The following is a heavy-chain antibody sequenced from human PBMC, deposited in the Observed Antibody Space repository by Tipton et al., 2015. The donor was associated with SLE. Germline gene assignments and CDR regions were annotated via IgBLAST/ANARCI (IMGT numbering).Heavy chain of an antibody. D-gene: IGHD4-17*01. CDR2: ISSSGTT. Sequence: TLSLTCTVSGGSITSSSYYWGWIRQPPGKGLEWIGSISSSGTTHYNPSLKSRVTISVDTSKNQLSLKQRPATAADTAVYYCARHDYGDYGIWAFDMWGRGTVVSVSS. J-gene: IGHJ3*02. CDR1: GGSITSSSYY. V-gene: IGHV4-39*07. CDR3: ARHDYGDYGIWAFDM.